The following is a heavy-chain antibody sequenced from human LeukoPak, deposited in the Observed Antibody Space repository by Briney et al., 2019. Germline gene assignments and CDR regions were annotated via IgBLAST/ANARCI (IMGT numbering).Heavy chain of an antibody. CDR3: VKDRGGSPFYGMDV. CDR2: ISGNGGAGT. D-gene: IGHD1-26*01. CDR1: GFTFSSYA. Sequence: TGGSLRLSCAGSGFTFSSYAMSWVRQAPGKGLEWVSTISGNGGAGTYYADSVKGWFTVSRDNSRNTLYLPMNSLRAEDTAVYYCVKDRGGSPFYGMDVWGQGTTVTVSS. V-gene: IGHV3-23*01. J-gene: IGHJ6*02.